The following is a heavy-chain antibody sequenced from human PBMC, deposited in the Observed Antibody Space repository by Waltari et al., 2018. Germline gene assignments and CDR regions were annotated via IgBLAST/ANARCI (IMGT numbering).Heavy chain of an antibody. J-gene: IGHJ4*02. CDR3: ARTDY. CDR2: ISYDGSNK. Sequence: QVQLVESGGGVVQPGRSLRLSCAASGFTFSSYAMHWVRQAPGKGLEWVAVISYDGSNKYYADSVKGRFTISRDNSKNTLYLQMNSLRAEDTAVYYCARTDYWGQGILVIVSS. CDR1: GFTFSSYA. V-gene: IGHV3-30-3*01.